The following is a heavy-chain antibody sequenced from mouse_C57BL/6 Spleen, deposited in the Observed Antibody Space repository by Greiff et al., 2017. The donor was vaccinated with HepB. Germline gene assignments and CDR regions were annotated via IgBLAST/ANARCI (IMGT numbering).Heavy chain of an antibody. CDR2: IDPSDSYT. J-gene: IGHJ2*01. CDR1: GYTFTSYW. Sequence: VKLQQPGAELVMPGASVKLSCKASGYTFTSYWMHWVKQRPGQGLEWIGEIDPSDSYTNYNQKFKGKSTLTVDKSSSTAYMQLSSLTSEDSAVYYCARFLTTADYFDYWGQGTTLTVSS. CDR3: ARFLTTADYFDY. V-gene: IGHV1-69*01. D-gene: IGHD1-2*01.